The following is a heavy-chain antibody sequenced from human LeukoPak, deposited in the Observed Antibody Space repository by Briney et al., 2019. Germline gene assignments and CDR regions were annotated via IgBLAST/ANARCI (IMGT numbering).Heavy chain of an antibody. CDR1: GFTFSGSD. J-gene: IGHJ4*02. Sequence: GGSLRLSCAASGFTFSGSDMHWVRQASGKGLEWVGRIRSKADSYATAYAASVKGRFTISRDDSKNTAYLQMNSLKTEGTAVYYCTRLGTVIVALDYWGQGTLVTVSS. CDR2: IRSKADSYAT. D-gene: IGHD3-22*01. V-gene: IGHV3-73*01. CDR3: TRLGTVIVALDY.